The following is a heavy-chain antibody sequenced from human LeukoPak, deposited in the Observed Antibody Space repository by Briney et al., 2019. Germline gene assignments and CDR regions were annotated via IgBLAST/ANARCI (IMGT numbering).Heavy chain of an antibody. J-gene: IGHJ4*02. Sequence: GGSLRLSCVASGFTFTDSYMTWIRQAPGRGLEWVSYISPNSADIKYADPVKGRFTISRDNTKKSIYLHLSSLRPEDTAVYYCSRDPRRLDYWGQGALVAVSS. CDR3: SRDPRRLDY. CDR2: ISPNSADI. V-gene: IGHV3-11*06. CDR1: GFTFTDSY.